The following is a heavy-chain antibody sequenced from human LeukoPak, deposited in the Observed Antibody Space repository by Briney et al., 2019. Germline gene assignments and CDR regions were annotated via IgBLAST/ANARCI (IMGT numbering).Heavy chain of an antibody. V-gene: IGHV4-34*01. CDR1: GGSFSGYY. D-gene: IGHD3-16*02. CDR2: INHSGST. CDR3: ARVVEEYYDYIWGSYRTGPFYYFDF. Sequence: SETLSLTCAVYGGSFSGYYWSWIRQPPGKGLEWIGEINHSGSTNYNPSLKSRVTISVDTSKNQFSLKLSSVTAADTAVYYCARVVEEYYDYIWGSYRTGPFYYFDFWGQGTLVTVSS. J-gene: IGHJ4*02.